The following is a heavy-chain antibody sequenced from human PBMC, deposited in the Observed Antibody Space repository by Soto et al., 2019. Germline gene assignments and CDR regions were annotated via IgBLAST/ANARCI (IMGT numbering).Heavy chain of an antibody. Sequence: GGSLRLSCAASGFTFSSYAMSWVRQAPGKGLEWVSAISGSGGSTYYADSVKGRFTISRDNSKNTLYLQMNSLRAEDTAVYYCANLGFRDYGSGLHIWGQGTMVTVSS. CDR2: ISGSGGST. CDR1: GFTFSSYA. J-gene: IGHJ3*02. CDR3: ANLGFRDYGSGLHI. V-gene: IGHV3-23*01. D-gene: IGHD3-10*01.